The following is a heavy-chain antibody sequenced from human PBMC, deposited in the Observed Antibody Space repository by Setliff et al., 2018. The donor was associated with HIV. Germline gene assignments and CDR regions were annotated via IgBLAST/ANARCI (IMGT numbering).Heavy chain of an antibody. Sequence: GGSLRLSCAASGFTFSNYAMTWVRQAPGKGLEWVSGISGSGDTTNYADSVKGRFTISRDNSKNTLYLQMNSLRAGDTAVYYCTRHVDSGTYMDVWGRGTTVTVSS. CDR1: GFTFSNYA. CDR3: TRHVDSGTYMDV. V-gene: IGHV3-23*01. J-gene: IGHJ6*03. CDR2: ISGSGDTT. D-gene: IGHD5-18*01.